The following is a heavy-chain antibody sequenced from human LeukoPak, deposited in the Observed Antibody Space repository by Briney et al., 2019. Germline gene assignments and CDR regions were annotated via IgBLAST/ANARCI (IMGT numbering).Heavy chain of an antibody. Sequence: SETLSLTCTLSGVTISTYAWTWLRQPAGKGLEWIGRIYASGTTNYNPSLKSRVTISVDKSNNQFSLKLTPVTAADTAVYYCARGLQAYSNAFDVWGQGTMVTVSS. D-gene: IGHD5-24*01. J-gene: IGHJ3*01. CDR2: IYASGTT. CDR1: GVTISTYA. V-gene: IGHV4-4*07. CDR3: ARGLQAYSNAFDV.